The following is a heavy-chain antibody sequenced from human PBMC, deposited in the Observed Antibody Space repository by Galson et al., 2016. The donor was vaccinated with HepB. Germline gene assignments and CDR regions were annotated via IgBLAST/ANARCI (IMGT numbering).Heavy chain of an antibody. Sequence: SLRLSCAASGFTFSYHGMHWVRQAPGKGLEWVAVISYDGSKTYYADFVKGRFTIYRDTSKKTLYLQMNSLRPEGTAIYYCVKVGHYWGDCYYWGQGTLVTVSS. V-gene: IGHV3-30*18. J-gene: IGHJ4*02. CDR3: VKVGHYWGDCYY. CDR2: ISYDGSKT. CDR1: GFTFSYHG. D-gene: IGHD7-27*01.